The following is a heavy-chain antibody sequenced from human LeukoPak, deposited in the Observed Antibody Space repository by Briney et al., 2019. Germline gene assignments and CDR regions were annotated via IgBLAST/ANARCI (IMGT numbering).Heavy chain of an antibody. J-gene: IGHJ4*02. CDR1: GGSISSSSYY. Sequence: SETLSLTCTVSGGSISSSSYYWAWIRQPPGKGLEWIGSIYYSGSTYYNPSLKSRVTISVDTSKKQFSLQLSSVTAADTAVYYCARDLGNNGIDYWGQGTLVTVSS. V-gene: IGHV4-39*07. CDR3: ARDLGNNGIDY. CDR2: IYYSGST. D-gene: IGHD2/OR15-2a*01.